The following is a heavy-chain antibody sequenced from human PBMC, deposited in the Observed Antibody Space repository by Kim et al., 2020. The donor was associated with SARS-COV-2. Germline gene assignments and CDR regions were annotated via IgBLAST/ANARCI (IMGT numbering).Heavy chain of an antibody. CDR2: IYYSGST. V-gene: IGHV4-59*08. Sequence: SETLSLTCTVSGGSISSYYWSWIRQPPGKGLEWIGYIYYSGSTNYNPSLKSRVTISVDTSKNQFSLKLSSVTAADTAVYYCARHPKGRWPSFDYWGQGTLVTVSS. CDR1: GGSISSYY. J-gene: IGHJ4*02. CDR3: ARHPKGRWPSFDY. D-gene: IGHD3-3*01.